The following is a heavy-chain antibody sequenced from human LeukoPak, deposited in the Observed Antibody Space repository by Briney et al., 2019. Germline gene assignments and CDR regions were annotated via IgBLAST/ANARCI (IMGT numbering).Heavy chain of an antibody. J-gene: IGHJ4*02. Sequence: ASVKVSCKASGYTFTNYAMHWVRQAPGQRLEWMGWINAGNGNTKYSQKFQGRVTITRDTSASTAYVEPSSLRSEDTAVYYCARDGFSYSSGYYYPYYFDYWGQGTLVTVSS. D-gene: IGHD3-22*01. V-gene: IGHV1-3*01. CDR3: ARDGFSYSSGYYYPYYFDY. CDR1: GYTFTNYA. CDR2: INAGNGNT.